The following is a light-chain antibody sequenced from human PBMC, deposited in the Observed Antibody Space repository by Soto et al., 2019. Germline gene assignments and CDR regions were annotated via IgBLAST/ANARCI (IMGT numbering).Light chain of an antibody. J-gene: IGLJ2*01. V-gene: IGLV2-14*01. CDR2: DVT. CDR3: FSYTSSSALV. CDR1: SSDVGGYNY. Sequence: QSALTQPASVSGSPGQSITISCTGTSSDVGGYNYVSWYQQYLGKAPKLMIYDVTNRPSGVSNRFSGSKSGNTASLTSAGLQAEDGADYYCFSYTSSSALVFGGGTKLTVL.